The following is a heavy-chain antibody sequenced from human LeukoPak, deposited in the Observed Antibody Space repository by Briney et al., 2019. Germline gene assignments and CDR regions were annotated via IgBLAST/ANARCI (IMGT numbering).Heavy chain of an antibody. Sequence: SVKVSCKASGGTFSSYTISWVRQAPGQGLEWMGRIIPILGIANYAQKFQGRVTITADKSTSTAYMELSSLRSEDTAVYYCARGGSGSYFTGDLGYWGQGTLVTVSS. V-gene: IGHV1-69*02. CDR2: IIPILGIA. CDR1: GGTFSSYT. J-gene: IGHJ4*02. CDR3: ARGGSGSYFTGDLGY. D-gene: IGHD1-26*01.